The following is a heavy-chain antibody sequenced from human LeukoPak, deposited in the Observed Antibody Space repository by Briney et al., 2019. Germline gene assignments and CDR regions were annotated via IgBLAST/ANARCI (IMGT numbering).Heavy chain of an antibody. J-gene: IGHJ3*02. Sequence: GGSLRLSCAASGFTFSSYAMHWVRQGPGKGLEWVAVMAHDGSNIYYAGSVLGRFTISRDNSKNALYLQMNSLRAEDTAVYYCAKTWTGNIVSPFDMWGQGTMVTVSS. CDR1: GFTFSSYA. D-gene: IGHD3/OR15-3a*01. CDR3: AKTWTGNIVSPFDM. V-gene: IGHV3-30-3*02. CDR2: MAHDGSNI.